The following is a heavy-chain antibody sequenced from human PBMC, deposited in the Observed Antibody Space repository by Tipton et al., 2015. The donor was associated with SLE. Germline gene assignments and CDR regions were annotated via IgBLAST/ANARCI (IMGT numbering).Heavy chain of an antibody. CDR1: GDSISSGGHY. D-gene: IGHD6-19*01. V-gene: IGHV4-61*08. CDR3: ARDLGVQVARTKYFGIDV. Sequence: TLSLTCTVSGDSISSGGHYWSWIRQNPGKGLEWIGNVYYTGTTTYHPALKSRLTMSIDTSKKQFSLKLTSVTAADTAIYYCARDLGVQVARTKYFGIDVWGQGTTVRVSS. J-gene: IGHJ6*02. CDR2: VYYTGTT.